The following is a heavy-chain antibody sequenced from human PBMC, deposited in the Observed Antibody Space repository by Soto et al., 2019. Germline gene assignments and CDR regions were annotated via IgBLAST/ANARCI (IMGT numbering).Heavy chain of an antibody. CDR2: ISSNGGTT. J-gene: IGHJ3*02. D-gene: IGHD4-17*01. Sequence: GGSLRLSCAASGFTFTTYAMNWVRQAPGKGLEWVSAISSNGGTTYYADSVRGRFTISRDNSINTLYLQMSSLRTEDTAVYYCAHPRGYGVFDAFDIWGQGTMVTVS. V-gene: IGHV3-23*01. CDR3: AHPRGYGVFDAFDI. CDR1: GFTFTTYA.